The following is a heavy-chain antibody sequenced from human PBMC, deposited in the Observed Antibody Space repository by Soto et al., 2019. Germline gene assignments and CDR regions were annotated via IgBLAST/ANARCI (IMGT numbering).Heavy chain of an antibody. CDR1: GYTFTSYY. V-gene: IGHV1-46*04. Sequence: ASVKVSCKASGYTFTSYYMHWVRQAPGQGLEWMGIINPSGGSTSYAQKLQGRVTMTRDTSTRTVYMELSSLRSEDTAVYSCATGRVVFLTGLPIEYYFDYWGQGTLVTVSS. CDR2: INPSGGST. CDR3: ATGRVVFLTGLPIEYYFDY. D-gene: IGHD3-9*01. J-gene: IGHJ4*02.